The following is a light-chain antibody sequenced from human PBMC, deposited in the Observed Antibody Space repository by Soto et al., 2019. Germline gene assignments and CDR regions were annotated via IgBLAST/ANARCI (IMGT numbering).Light chain of an antibody. CDR2: GDS. Sequence: EIVLTQSPGTLSLSPGERATLFCRASESVGSSRLAWYQQNPGQAPKLLMYGDSNRAAGIPDRFSGSGSGTDFTLSISRLGPEDFAVYYCQQYGRSPPTVGQGTKVDIK. J-gene: IGKJ1*01. CDR3: QQYGRSPPT. CDR1: ESVGSSR. V-gene: IGKV3-20*01.